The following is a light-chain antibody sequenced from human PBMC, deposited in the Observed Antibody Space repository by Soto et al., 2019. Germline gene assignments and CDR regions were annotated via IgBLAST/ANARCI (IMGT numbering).Light chain of an antibody. Sequence: QSVLTQPPSVSGAPGQRVTISCTGSSSNIGAGYDVHWYQQLPGTAPKLLIYGXXXRXXXXXXXFXGSKSGTSASLAITGLQAEDEXDYYCQSYDSSLSGVVFGGGTKLTVL. CDR1: SSNIGAGYD. CDR3: QSYDSSLSGVV. CDR2: GXX. V-gene: IGLV1-40*01. J-gene: IGLJ2*01.